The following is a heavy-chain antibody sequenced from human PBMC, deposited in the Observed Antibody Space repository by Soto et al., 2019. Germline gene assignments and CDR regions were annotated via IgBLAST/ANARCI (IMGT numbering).Heavy chain of an antibody. Sequence: DKGLEWVAVTSYDGRNNNYADSVRGRFTISRDNSKSTLYLQMNSLRPEDTAVYYCAKDTEYHDSTGLSVFDYRVQGTPVTVSS. CDR2: TSYDGRNN. J-gene: IGHJ4*02. CDR3: AKDTEYHDSTGLSVFDY. V-gene: IGHV3-30*18. D-gene: IGHD2-8*02.